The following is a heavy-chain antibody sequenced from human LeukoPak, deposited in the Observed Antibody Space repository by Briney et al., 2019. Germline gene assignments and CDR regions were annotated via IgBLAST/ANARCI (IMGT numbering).Heavy chain of an antibody. D-gene: IGHD2-15*01. J-gene: IGHJ4*02. CDR2: IIPIFGTA. Sequence: ASVKVSCKASGGTFSSYAISWVRQAPGQGLEWMGRIIPIFGTANYAQKFQGRVTITTDESTSTAYMELSSLRSEDTAVYYCAREDCSGGSCYHDYWGQGTLVIVSS. CDR1: GGTFSSYA. CDR3: AREDCSGGSCYHDY. V-gene: IGHV1-69*05.